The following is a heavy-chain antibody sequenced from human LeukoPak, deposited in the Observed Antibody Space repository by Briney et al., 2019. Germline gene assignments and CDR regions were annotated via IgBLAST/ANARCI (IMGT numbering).Heavy chain of an antibody. CDR1: GFTFSSYA. CDR2: IRYDGSNK. D-gene: IGHD3-10*01. Sequence: GGSLRLSCAASGFTFSSYAMSWVRQAPGKGLEWVAFIRYDGSNKYYADSVKGRFTISRDNSKNTLYLQMNSLRAEDTAVYYCAKDPRYYGSGSPFNWFDPWGQGTLVTVSS. J-gene: IGHJ5*02. CDR3: AKDPRYYGSGSPFNWFDP. V-gene: IGHV3-30*02.